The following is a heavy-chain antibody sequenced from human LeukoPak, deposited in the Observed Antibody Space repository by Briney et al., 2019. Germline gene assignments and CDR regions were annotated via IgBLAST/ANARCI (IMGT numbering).Heavy chain of an antibody. CDR2: IITFFGTA. V-gene: IGHV1-69*13. CDR3: ARDPSSAHYDSSPSGC. J-gene: IGHJ4*02. D-gene: IGHD3-22*01. CDR1: GYTFTSYG. Sequence: ASVKVSCKASGYTFTSYGICWVRQAPGQGLGWMGGIITFFGTANYAKKFQGRVTITADESTSTAYMELISLRSEDTAVYYCARDPSSAHYDSSPSGCWGQGTLVTVSS.